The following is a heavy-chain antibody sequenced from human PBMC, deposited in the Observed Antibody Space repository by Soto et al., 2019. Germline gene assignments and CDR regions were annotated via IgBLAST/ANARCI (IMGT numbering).Heavy chain of an antibody. J-gene: IGHJ4*02. CDR1: GFTFSSYA. D-gene: IGHD4-17*01. V-gene: IGHV3-23*01. Sequence: EVQLLESGGGLVQPGGSLRLSCAASGFTFSSYAMSWVRQAPGKGLEWVSAISGSGGSTYYADSVKGRFTISRDNSKNTLYPQMNSLRAEDTAVYYCARHDFGDYRGGYYFDYWGQGTLVTVSS. CDR3: ARHDFGDYRGGYYFDY. CDR2: ISGSGGST.